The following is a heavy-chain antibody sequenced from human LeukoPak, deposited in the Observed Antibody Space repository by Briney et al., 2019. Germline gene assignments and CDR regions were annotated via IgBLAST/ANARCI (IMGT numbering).Heavy chain of an antibody. Sequence: SETLSLTCTVSGGSISSYYWSWLRQPAGKGLEWIGRIYTSGSTNYNPSLKSRVTMSVDTSKNQFSLKLSSVTAADTAVNYCARVADYGRSPPLWGQGTMVTVSS. V-gene: IGHV4-4*07. CDR1: GGSISSYY. D-gene: IGHD4-17*01. CDR3: ARVADYGRSPPL. CDR2: IYTSGST. J-gene: IGHJ3*01.